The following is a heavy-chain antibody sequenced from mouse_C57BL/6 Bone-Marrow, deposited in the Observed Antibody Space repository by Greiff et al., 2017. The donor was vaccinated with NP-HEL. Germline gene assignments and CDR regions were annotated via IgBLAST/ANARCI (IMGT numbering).Heavy chain of an antibody. CDR1: GFTFSSYA. V-gene: IGHV5-4*01. CDR3: ARDRTTAYYCDY. D-gene: IGHD1-2*01. Sequence: EVKVEESGGGLVQPGGSLKLSCAASGFTFSSYAMSWVRQTPEKRLEWVATISDGGSYTYYPDNVKGRFTISRDNAKNNLYLQMSHLKSEDTAMYYCARDRTTAYYCDYWGQGTTLTVSS. CDR2: ISDGGSYT. J-gene: IGHJ2*01.